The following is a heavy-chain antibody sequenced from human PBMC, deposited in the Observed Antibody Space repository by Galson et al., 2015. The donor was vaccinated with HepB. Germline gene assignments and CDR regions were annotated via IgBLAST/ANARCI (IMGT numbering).Heavy chain of an antibody. D-gene: IGHD5-12*01. Sequence: SLRLSCAASGFSFNNAWFNWVRQAPGMGLEWVGRVKSKTDGGTTDYAAPVKGRFTISRDDSKNRLYLQMNSLKTEDTAVYYCTTGRALGYPIKWYYYGMDVWGQGTTVAVSS. V-gene: IGHV3-15*07. CDR3: TTGRALGYPIKWYYYGMDV. J-gene: IGHJ6*02. CDR2: VKSKTDGGTT. CDR1: GFSFNNAW.